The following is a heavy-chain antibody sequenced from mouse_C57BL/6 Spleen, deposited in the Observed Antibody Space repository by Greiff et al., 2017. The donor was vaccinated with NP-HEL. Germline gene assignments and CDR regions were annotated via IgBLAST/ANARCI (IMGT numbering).Heavy chain of an antibody. CDR2: IDPSDSYT. V-gene: IGHV1-50*01. D-gene: IGHD2-4*01. Sequence: QVQLKQSGAELVKPGASVKLSCKASGYTFTSYWMQWVKQRPGQGLEWIGEIDPSDSYTNYNQKFKGKATLTVDTSSSTAYMQLSSLTSEDSAVYYCARVYDYDYYAMDYWGQGTSVTVSS. J-gene: IGHJ4*01. CDR3: ARVYDYDYYAMDY. CDR1: GYTFTSYW.